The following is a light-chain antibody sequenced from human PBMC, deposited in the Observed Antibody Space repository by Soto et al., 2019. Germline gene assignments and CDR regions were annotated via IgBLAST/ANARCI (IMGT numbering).Light chain of an antibody. CDR3: QQYNNWPQT. J-gene: IGKJ1*01. CDR2: GAS. Sequence: VMTQSPATLSVSPGERATLSCRASESVSSNLAWYQQRPGQAPRLLIYGASTRATGIPARFSGSGSGTDFTLTISGLQSEDFAVYYCQQYNNWPQTFGQGTKVDIK. CDR1: ESVSSN. V-gene: IGKV3-15*01.